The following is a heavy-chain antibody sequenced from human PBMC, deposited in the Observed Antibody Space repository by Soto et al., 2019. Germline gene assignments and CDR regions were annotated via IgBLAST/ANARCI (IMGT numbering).Heavy chain of an antibody. J-gene: IGHJ6*02. V-gene: IGHV1-8*01. CDR3: ARDGSGSYHKMGYGMDV. Sequence: ASVKVSCKASGDTFSDYDINWVRQAPGQGLEWMGWIHLESRKTSFAQKFQGRVTITADESTSTAYMELGSLRSEDTAVYYCARDGSGSYHKMGYGMDVWGQGTTVTVSS. CDR2: IHLESRKT. D-gene: IGHD3-10*01. CDR1: GDTFSDYD.